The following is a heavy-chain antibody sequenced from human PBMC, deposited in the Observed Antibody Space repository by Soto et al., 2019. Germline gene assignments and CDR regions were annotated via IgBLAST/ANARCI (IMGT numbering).Heavy chain of an antibody. J-gene: IGHJ6*02. CDR3: ARDRRKTVVVLAATLYYYYGMDV. V-gene: IGHV4-34*01. CDR1: GGSFSGYY. Sequence: SETLSLTCAVYGGSFSGYYWSWIRQPPGKGLEWIGEINHSGSTNYNPSLKSRVTISVDTSKNQFSLKLSSVTAADTAVYYCARDRRKTVVVLAATLYYYYGMDVWGQGTTVTVSS. D-gene: IGHD2-2*01. CDR2: INHSGST.